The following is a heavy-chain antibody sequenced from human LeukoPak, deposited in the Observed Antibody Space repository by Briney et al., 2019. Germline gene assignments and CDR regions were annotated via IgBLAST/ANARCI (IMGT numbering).Heavy chain of an antibody. V-gene: IGHV1-18*01. D-gene: IGHD4-17*01. CDR1: GYTFTSYG. CDR2: ISAYNGNT. CDR3: ARGGGGSTVTTIAGYFDY. Sequence: GASVKVSCKASGYTFTSYGISWVRQAPGQGLEWMGWISAYNGNTNYAQKLQGRVTMTTDTSTSTAYMELRSLRSDDTAVYYCARGGGGSTVTTIAGYFDYWGQGTLVTVSS. J-gene: IGHJ4*02.